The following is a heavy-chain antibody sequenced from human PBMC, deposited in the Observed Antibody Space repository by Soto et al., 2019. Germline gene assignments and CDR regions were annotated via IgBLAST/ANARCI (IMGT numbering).Heavy chain of an antibody. J-gene: IGHJ3*02. D-gene: IGHD3-9*01. CDR3: AKDRYYDILTGLTGGDAFDI. Sequence: GGSLRLSCAASGFTFSSYAMSWVRQAPGKGLEWVSAISGSGGSTYYADSLKGRFTISRDNSKNTLYLQMNSLRAEDTAVYYCAKDRYYDILTGLTGGDAFDIWGQGTMVTVSS. V-gene: IGHV3-23*01. CDR1: GFTFSSYA. CDR2: ISGSGGST.